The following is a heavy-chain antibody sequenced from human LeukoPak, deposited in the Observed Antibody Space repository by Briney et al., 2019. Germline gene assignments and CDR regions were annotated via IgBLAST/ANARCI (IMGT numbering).Heavy chain of an antibody. J-gene: IGHJ3*02. Sequence: GGSLRLSCAACGWTFSRYAMSWVGQAAGKGREGVGAISGSGGSTYYADSVKGRFTISRDSSKNTLYLQMNSLRAEDTAVYYCAKAGGYSYGMGAFDIWGQGTMVTISS. CDR3: AKAGGYSYGMGAFDI. V-gene: IGHV3-23*01. CDR1: GWTFSRYA. D-gene: IGHD5-18*01. CDR2: ISGSGGST.